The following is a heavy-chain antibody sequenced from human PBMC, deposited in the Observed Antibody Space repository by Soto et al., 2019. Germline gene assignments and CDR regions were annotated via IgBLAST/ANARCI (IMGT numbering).Heavy chain of an antibody. CDR1: ASIFQGHG. CDR3: XXXXXXXXXXXXXLDY. Sequence: QVQLVESGGGVVQPGGSLRLSCAASASIFQGHGMHWVRQAPGKGLEWXAIIRYDGSDKHYGDSVEGRFTISRDNSKXXXXXXXXXXXXXXXXXXXXXXXXXXXXXXXXXLDYWGQGTLVTVSS. CDR2: IRYDGSDK. V-gene: IGHV3-30*02. J-gene: IGHJ4*02.